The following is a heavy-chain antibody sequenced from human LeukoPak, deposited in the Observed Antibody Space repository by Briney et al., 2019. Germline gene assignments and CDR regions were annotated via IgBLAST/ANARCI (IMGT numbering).Heavy chain of an antibody. CDR3: ARRWPGELLWFGESSYGMDV. D-gene: IGHD3-10*01. CDR2: ISAYNGNT. V-gene: IGHV1-18*01. J-gene: IGHJ6*02. CDR1: GYTFTSYG. Sequence: ASVKVSCKASGYTFTSYGISWVRQAPGQGLEWMGWISAYNGNTNYAQKLQGRVTMTTDTSTSTAYMELRSLRSDDTAVYYCARRWPGELLWFGESSYGMDVWGQGTTVTVSS.